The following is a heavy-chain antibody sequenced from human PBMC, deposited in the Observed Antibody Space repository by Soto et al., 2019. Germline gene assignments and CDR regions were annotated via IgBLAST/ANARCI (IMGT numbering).Heavy chain of an antibody. V-gene: IGHV3-23*01. CDR2: ISGSGFKK. Sequence: GGSLRLSCAASGFIFENFGMSWVRQAPGKGLEWISSISGSGFKKYYADSVKGRFTISRDNSKSTVYLELNNLSAEDTAVYHCSKNSGGELGPLGHVDWFGPWGQGSVVTVSS. CDR1: GFIFENFG. CDR3: SKNSGGELGPLGHVDWFGP. J-gene: IGHJ5*01. D-gene: IGHD2-21*01.